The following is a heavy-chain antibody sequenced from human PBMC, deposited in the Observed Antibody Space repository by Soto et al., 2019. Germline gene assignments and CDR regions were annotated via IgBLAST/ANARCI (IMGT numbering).Heavy chain of an antibody. J-gene: IGHJ5*02. CDR2: VYRTGIT. V-gene: IGHV4-4*02. CDR1: GGSISDHNW. CDR3: ARAQFYSGSGRYNNLMFDP. D-gene: IGHD3-10*01. Sequence: SETLSLTCTISGGSISDHNWWTWVRQPPGKGLEWIGEVYRTGITNYSPSLQSRVTMSVDNSKNHFSLTLNSVTAADTAVYYCARAQFYSGSGRYNNLMFDPWGQGVQVTVSS.